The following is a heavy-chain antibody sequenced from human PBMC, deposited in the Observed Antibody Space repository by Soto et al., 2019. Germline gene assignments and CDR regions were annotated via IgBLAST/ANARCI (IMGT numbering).Heavy chain of an antibody. J-gene: IGHJ2*01. V-gene: IGHV4-59*01. CDR1: GGSISTYY. CDR3: VRARLGNTWYFDV. D-gene: IGHD3-22*01. Sequence: QVQLQESGPGLVKPSETLSLTCTVSGGSISTYYWSWVRQPPGKGLEWLGYIYYDGSTNYNPSLKRRAXXCXDXXEHPYSLRLTSVTAGHTALYYCVRARLGNTWYFDVWGRGSLVSVSS. CDR2: IYYDGST.